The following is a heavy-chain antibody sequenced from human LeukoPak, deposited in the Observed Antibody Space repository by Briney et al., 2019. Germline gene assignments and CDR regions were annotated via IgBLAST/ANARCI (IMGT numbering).Heavy chain of an antibody. V-gene: IGHV4-38-2*02. Sequence: KPSETLSLTCTVSGYSISSGYYWGWIRQPPGKGLEWIGSIYHSGRTFYNPSLKSRVTISVDTSKNQFSLKLSSVTAANTAVYYCARVRSGGAAIDYWGQGTLVTVSS. D-gene: IGHD6-13*01. CDR2: IYHSGRT. CDR1: GYSISSGYY. J-gene: IGHJ4*02. CDR3: ARVRSGGAAIDY.